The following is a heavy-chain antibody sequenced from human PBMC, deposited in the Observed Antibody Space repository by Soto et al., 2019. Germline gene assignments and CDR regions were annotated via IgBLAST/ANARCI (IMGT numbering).Heavy chain of an antibody. J-gene: IGHJ3*02. CDR1: GFTVSGKKY. Sequence: GSLRLSCEVFGFTVSGKKYVAWVRQAPGKGLEWVSALYDLDGTYYADSVKGRFTTSSDSSRTTVYLQMNSLRPDDTAVYSCATWHLQEHAYDIWGQGTMVTVPS. D-gene: IGHD1-1*01. CDR2: LYDLDGT. CDR3: ATWHLQEHAYDI. V-gene: IGHV3-53*01.